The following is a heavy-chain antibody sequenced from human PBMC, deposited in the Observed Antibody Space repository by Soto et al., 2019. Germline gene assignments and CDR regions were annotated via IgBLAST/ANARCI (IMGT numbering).Heavy chain of an antibody. CDR1: GGSISSGGYY. Sequence: QVQLQESGPGLVKPSQTLSLTCTVFGGSISSGGYYWSWIRQHPGKGLEWIGYIYYSGSTYYNPSLKSRVTISVDTSKNQFSLKLSSVTAADTAVYYCARGTYDFWSGYYSPYYYMDVWGKGTTVTVSS. CDR2: IYYSGST. V-gene: IGHV4-31*03. D-gene: IGHD3-3*01. J-gene: IGHJ6*03. CDR3: ARGTYDFWSGYYSPYYYMDV.